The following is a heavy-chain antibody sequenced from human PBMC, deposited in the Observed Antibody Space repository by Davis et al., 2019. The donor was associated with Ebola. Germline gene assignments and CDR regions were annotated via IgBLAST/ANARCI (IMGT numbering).Heavy chain of an antibody. V-gene: IGHV1-3*01. CDR1: GGTFSSYA. D-gene: IGHD5-18*01. CDR3: ARGGDTAMVHWYFDL. J-gene: IGHJ2*01. Sequence: ASVKVSCKASGGTFSSYAISWVRQAPGQRLEWMGWINAGNGNTRYSQKFQGRVTITRDTSASTAYMELSSLRSEDTAVYYCARGGDTAMVHWYFDLWGRGTLVTVSS. CDR2: INAGNGNT.